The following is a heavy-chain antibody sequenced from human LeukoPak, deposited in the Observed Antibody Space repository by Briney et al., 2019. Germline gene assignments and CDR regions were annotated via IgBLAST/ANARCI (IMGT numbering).Heavy chain of an antibody. CDR3: ARARFSYGHYYFDY. D-gene: IGHD5-18*01. CDR1: AFTFSTYW. CDR2: IKQDGSEQ. V-gene: IGHV3-7*04. Sequence: GGSLRLSCAASAFTFSTYWMSWVRQAPGKGLEGVANIKQDGSEQYYVDSVKGRFTISRDNAKDSLYLQMNSLRAEDTAVYYCARARFSYGHYYFDYWGQGTLVTVSS. J-gene: IGHJ4*02.